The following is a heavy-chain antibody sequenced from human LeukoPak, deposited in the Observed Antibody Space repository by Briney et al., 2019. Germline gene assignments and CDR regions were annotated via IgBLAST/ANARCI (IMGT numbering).Heavy chain of an antibody. D-gene: IGHD3-22*01. J-gene: IGHJ4*02. V-gene: IGHV1-69*01. Sequence: GSSVKVSCKASGGTFSSYAISWVRQAPGQGVEWMGGIIPIFGTANYAQKFQGGVTITADESTSTAYMELSSLRSEDTAVYYCAGTYDSRNGYFDYWGQGTLVTVSS. CDR3: AGTYDSRNGYFDY. CDR1: GGTFSSYA. CDR2: IIPIFGTA.